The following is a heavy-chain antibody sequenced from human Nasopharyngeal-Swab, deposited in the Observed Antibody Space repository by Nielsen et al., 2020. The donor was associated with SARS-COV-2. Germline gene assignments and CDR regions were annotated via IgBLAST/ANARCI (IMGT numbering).Heavy chain of an antibody. CDR2: INPNSGGT. D-gene: IGHD3-10*01. CDR3: ARDGYYGSGSSMDV. CDR1: GYTFTGYY. V-gene: IGHV1-2*04. Sequence: ASVTVSCKASGYTFTGYYMHWVRQAPGQGLEWMGWINPNSGGTNYAQKFQGWVTMTRDTSISTAYMELSRLRSDDTAVYYCARDGYYGSGSSMDVWGKGTTVTVSS. J-gene: IGHJ6*04.